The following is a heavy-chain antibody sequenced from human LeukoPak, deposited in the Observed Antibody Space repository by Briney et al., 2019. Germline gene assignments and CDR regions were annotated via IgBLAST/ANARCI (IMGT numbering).Heavy chain of an antibody. Sequence: PGRSLRLSCAASGFTFSNYGMQWVRQAPGKGLEWLAVISYDGSTTFYADSVKGRFTIYRDNSKNTVDLQMSSLRAEDTAVSYCAKEFTSYSSGWFFQPWGQGNLVTVSS. V-gene: IGHV3-30*18. D-gene: IGHD6-13*01. J-gene: IGHJ1*01. CDR2: ISYDGSTT. CDR1: GFTFSNYG. CDR3: AKEFTSYSSGWFFQP.